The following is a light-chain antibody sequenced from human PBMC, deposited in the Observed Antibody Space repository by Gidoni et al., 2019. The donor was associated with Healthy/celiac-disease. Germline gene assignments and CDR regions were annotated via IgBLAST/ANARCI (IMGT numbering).Light chain of an antibody. CDR3: QQYDNLPLT. V-gene: IGKV1-33*01. CDR2: DAS. CDR1: HDISNY. Sequence: DIQMTQSPSSLSASVGDRVTITGQASHDISNYLNWYQQKPGKAPKLLIYDASNLETGVPSRFSGSGSGTDFTFTISSLQPEDIATYYCQQYDNLPLTFXGXTKVXIK. J-gene: IGKJ4*01.